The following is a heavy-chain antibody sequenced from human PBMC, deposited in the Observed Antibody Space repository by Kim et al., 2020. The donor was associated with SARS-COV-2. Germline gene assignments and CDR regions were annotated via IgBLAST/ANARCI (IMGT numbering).Heavy chain of an antibody. V-gene: IGHV3-33*05. CDR3: ARNYGGNSSFDY. D-gene: IGHD4-17*01. J-gene: IGHJ4*02. CDR1: GFTFSSYG. CDR2: ISYDGSNK. Sequence: GGSLRLSCAASGFTFSSYGMHWVRQAPGKGLEWVAVISYDGSNKYYADSVKGRFTISRDNSKNTLYLQMNSLRAEDTAVYYCARNYGGNSSFDYWGQGTLVTVSS.